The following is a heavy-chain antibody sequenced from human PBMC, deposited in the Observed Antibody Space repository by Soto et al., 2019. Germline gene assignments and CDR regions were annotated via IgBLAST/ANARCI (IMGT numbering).Heavy chain of an antibody. Sequence: ASVKVSCKASGDTDTNYVISWVRQAPGQGLEWMGGIFPKFGTTYSAQKLQDRLTITADESTSTVYMQLSSLRLDDTAVYYCEAEMTFGKLSVVWGQGTTVTVSS. D-gene: IGHD3-16*02. CDR3: EAEMTFGKLSVV. V-gene: IGHV1-69*13. J-gene: IGHJ6*02. CDR2: IFPKFGTT. CDR1: GDTDTNYV.